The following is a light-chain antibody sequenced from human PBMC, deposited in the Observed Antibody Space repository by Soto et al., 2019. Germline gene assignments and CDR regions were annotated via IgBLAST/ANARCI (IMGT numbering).Light chain of an antibody. CDR3: LQALQTPPT. J-gene: IGKJ5*01. CDR2: LTS. V-gene: IGKV2-28*01. Sequence: DLVMTQSPLSLPVTPGEPASISCRSSQSLLYRNGNNYLNWYLQKSGQSPQLLIYLTSYRASGVPDRFSGSGSGTDFTLKISRVEAEDVGVYYCLQALQTPPTFGQGTRLEIK. CDR1: QSLLYRNGNNY.